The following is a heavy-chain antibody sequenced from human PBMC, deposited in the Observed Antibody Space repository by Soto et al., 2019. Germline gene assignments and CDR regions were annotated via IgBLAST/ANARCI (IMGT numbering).Heavy chain of an antibody. V-gene: IGHV3-15*07. J-gene: IGHJ4*02. Sequence: EVQLVESGGDLAKPGGSLRLSCAASGFTFSSAWMNWVRQTPGKGLEWVGRIKSKVDGGTTDYAAPVKGRFSISRDDSQNTLYLQMNSLKTEDTAVYFCTGDPPTGSPGIDYWGQGTLVTVFS. CDR2: IKSKVDGGTT. CDR3: TGDPPTGSPGIDY. D-gene: IGHD2-15*01. CDR1: GFTFSSAW.